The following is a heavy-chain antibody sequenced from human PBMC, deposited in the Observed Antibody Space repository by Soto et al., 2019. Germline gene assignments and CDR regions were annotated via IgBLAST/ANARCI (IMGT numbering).Heavy chain of an antibody. CDR2: IVPNVGTV. Sequence: QMQLVQSGAEVKKPGSSVKVSCKASGGTLSSFINYPINWVRQAPGQGLGWMGGIVPNVGTVNYAQKFQGRVTITADKSTGTEYMELSSLRSEDTALYYCARRDTSGFLRYFDNWGQGTLVTVSS. D-gene: IGHD3-3*01. J-gene: IGHJ4*02. CDR1: GGTLSSFINYP. CDR3: ARRDTSGFLRYFDN. V-gene: IGHV1-69*06.